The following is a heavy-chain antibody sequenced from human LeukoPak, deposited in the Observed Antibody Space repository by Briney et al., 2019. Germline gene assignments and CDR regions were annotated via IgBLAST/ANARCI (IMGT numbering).Heavy chain of an antibody. CDR2: IFQSVST. D-gene: IGHD6-19*01. CDR1: GYSISGGYY. J-gene: IGHJ4*02. CDR3: ARNNSNGFAF. Sequence: PSETLSLTCTVSGYSISGGYYWGWIRQPPGEGQGRIGMIFQSVSTYYNPSLKSRVTTSVDKYKNRFSLKLRFVTAADTAVYYCARNNSNGFAFWSKGPLVTVS. V-gene: IGHV4-38-2*02.